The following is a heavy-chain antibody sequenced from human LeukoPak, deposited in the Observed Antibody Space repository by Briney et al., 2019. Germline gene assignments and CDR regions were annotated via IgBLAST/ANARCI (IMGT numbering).Heavy chain of an antibody. D-gene: IGHD3-16*02. CDR1: GGSISSYY. V-gene: IGHV4-59*12. CDR3: ARDRGQNRTLYDYVWGSYRSPLDAFDI. J-gene: IGHJ3*02. CDR2: IYYSGST. Sequence: SETLSLTCTVSGGSISSYYWSWIRQPPGKGLEWIGYIYYSGSTNYNPSLKSRVTISVDTSKNQFSLKLSSVTAADTAVYYCARDRGQNRTLYDYVWGSYRSPLDAFDIWGQGTMVTVSS.